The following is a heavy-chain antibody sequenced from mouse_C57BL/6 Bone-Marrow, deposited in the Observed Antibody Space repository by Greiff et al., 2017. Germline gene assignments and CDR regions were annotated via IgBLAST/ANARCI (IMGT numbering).Heavy chain of an antibody. CDR2: IYYSGTI. J-gene: IGHJ4*01. V-gene: IGHV3-5*01. CDR1: GISITTGNYR. Sequence: EVQLQQSGPGLVKPSQTVFLTCTVTGISITTGNYRWSWLRQFPGNKLEWIGYIYYSGTITYNPSLTSRTTITRDTPKNQFFLEMNSLTAEDTATYYCARWLLGDYYAMDYWGQGTSVTVSS. D-gene: IGHD2-3*01. CDR3: ARWLLGDYYAMDY.